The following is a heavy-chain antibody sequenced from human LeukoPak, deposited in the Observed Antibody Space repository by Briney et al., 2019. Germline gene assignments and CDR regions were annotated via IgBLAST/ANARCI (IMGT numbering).Heavy chain of an antibody. D-gene: IGHD2-2*01. CDR2: IIPIFGTA. CDR1: GGTFSSYA. CDR3: ARDSRYCSSTSCYEGGDWFDP. J-gene: IGHJ5*02. Sequence: SVKVSCKASGGTFSSYAISWVRQAPGQGLEWMGGIIPIFGTANYAQKFQGRVTITADESTSTAYMELSSLRSEDTAVYYCARDSRYCSSTSCYEGGDWFDPWGQGTLVTVSS. V-gene: IGHV1-69*13.